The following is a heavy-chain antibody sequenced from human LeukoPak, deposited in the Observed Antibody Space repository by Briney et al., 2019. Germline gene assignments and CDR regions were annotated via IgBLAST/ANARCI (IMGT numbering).Heavy chain of an antibody. J-gene: IGHJ4*02. CDR2: IYYGRTT. V-gene: IGHV4-39*01. Sequence: SETLSLTCTVSTDSISSSSHHWGWIRQSPGKGLEWIGSIYYGRTTYYNPSLNSRVAISVVTSKNQFSLQLNSVTAADTAVYYCARSFYCSSTSCPVSYWGQGTLVTVSS. CDR1: TDSISSSSHH. D-gene: IGHD2-2*01. CDR3: ARSFYCSSTSCPVSY.